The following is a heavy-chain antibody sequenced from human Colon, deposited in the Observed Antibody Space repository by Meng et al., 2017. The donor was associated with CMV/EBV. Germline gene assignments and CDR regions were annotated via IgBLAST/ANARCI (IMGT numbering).Heavy chain of an antibody. D-gene: IGHD6-13*01. V-gene: IGHV4-34*01. Sequence: VQLQQWGPGLLKPSEALSLTCAVYGGSFSGYYWSWIRQPPGKGLEWIGEINHSGSTNYNPSLKSRVTISVDTSKNQFSLKLSSVTAADTAVYYCASTLFAAAAGGWGGYWGQGTLVTVSS. J-gene: IGHJ4*02. CDR2: INHSGST. CDR1: GGSFSGYY. CDR3: ASTLFAAAAGGWGGY.